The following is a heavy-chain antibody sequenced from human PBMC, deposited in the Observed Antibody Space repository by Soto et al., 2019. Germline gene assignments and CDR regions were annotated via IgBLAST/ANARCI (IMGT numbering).Heavy chain of an antibody. D-gene: IGHD4-17*01. V-gene: IGHV6-1*01. CDR1: GGSVSNNSTA. J-gene: IGHJ3*02. CDR3: ARERYGDYGSGTFDI. Sequence: SETLSITFAISGGSVSNNSTAWNWIRQSPSRGLEWLGRTYYRSKWYNDYAVSVKSRVIINPDTSKNQFSLQLNSVTPEDTAVYYCARERYGDYGSGTFDIWGQGTLVTVSS. CDR2: TYYRSKWYN.